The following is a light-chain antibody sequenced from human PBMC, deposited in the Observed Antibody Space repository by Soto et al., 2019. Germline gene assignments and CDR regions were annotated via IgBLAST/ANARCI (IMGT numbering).Light chain of an antibody. CDR2: DVS. Sequence: QSALTQPASVSGSPGQSITISCTGTSSDVGGYNFVSWYQHHPGKAPKLIIYDVSNRPSGVSNRFSGSKSGNTASLTISALHAEDEADYYCTSYTSSITYVFGTGTKLTVL. CDR1: SSDVGGYNF. V-gene: IGLV2-14*03. J-gene: IGLJ1*01. CDR3: TSYTSSITYV.